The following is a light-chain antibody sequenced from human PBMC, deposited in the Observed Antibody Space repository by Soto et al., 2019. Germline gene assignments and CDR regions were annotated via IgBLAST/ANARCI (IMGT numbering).Light chain of an antibody. V-gene: IGLV2-14*01. J-gene: IGLJ2*01. CDR2: EVT. CDR1: SSDVGGYKD. CDR3: GSYTSDNICVV. Sequence: QSALTQPASVSGSPGQSITISCTGTSSDVGGYKDVSWYQQHPGKAPKLIIYEVTNRPSGVSNRFSGSKSGNTASLSISGLQAEDEADYYCGSYTSDNICVVFGGGTKLTVL.